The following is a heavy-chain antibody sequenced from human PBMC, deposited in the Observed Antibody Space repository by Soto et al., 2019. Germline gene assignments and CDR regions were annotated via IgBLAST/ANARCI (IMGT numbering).Heavy chain of an antibody. CDR1: GGSISSSSYY. Sequence: TLSLTCTVSGGSISSSSYYWGWIRQPPGKGLEWIGSIYCSGSTYYNPSLKSRVTISVDTSKNQFSLKLSSVTAADTAVYYCASPREAVAGFFDYWGQGTLVTVSS. V-gene: IGHV4-39*01. CDR3: ASPREAVAGFFDY. D-gene: IGHD6-19*01. J-gene: IGHJ4*02. CDR2: IYCSGST.